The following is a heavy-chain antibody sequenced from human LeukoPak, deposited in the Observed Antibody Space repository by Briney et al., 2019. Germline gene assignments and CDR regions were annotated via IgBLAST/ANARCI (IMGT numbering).Heavy chain of an antibody. J-gene: IGHJ6*02. D-gene: IGHD1-26*01. Sequence: GESLKISCKASGYSFTSYWLGWVRQMPGKGLGWMGTVSPGDSNTRYSPSFQGQVTISADKSISTAYLQWSSLEASDTAMYYCARQPSGYYGMDVWGQGTTVTVSS. CDR1: GYSFTSYW. CDR3: ARQPSGYYGMDV. V-gene: IGHV5-51*01. CDR2: VSPGDSNT.